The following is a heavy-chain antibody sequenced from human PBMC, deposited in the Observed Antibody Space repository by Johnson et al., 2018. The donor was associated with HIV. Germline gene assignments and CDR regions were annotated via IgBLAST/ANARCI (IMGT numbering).Heavy chain of an antibody. CDR1: GFTFSSYA. V-gene: IGHV3-30*14. J-gene: IGHJ3*01. CDR3: ASGEDDGF. CDR2: ISFDGSKK. Sequence: QVQLVESGGGVVQPGRSLRLSCAASGFTFSSYAMHWVRQAPGKGLEWVAVISFDGSKKYHADSVKGRFTISRDNSKNTLYLQMNSLRAEDTAVYFCASGEDDGFWGQGTMVTVSS. D-gene: IGHD7-27*01.